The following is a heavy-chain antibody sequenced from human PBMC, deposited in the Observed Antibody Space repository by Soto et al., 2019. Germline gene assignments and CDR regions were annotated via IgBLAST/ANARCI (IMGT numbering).Heavy chain of an antibody. J-gene: IGHJ4*02. Sequence: PGGSLRLSCAASGFTFSSYSMNWVRQAPGKGLEWVSSISSSSSYIYYADSVKGRFTISRDNAKNSLYLQMNSLRAEDTAVYYCARGGYRGYPGGFDYWGQGTLVTVSS. CDR3: ARGGYRGYPGGFDY. CDR1: GFTFSSYS. D-gene: IGHD5-12*01. V-gene: IGHV3-21*01. CDR2: ISSSSSYI.